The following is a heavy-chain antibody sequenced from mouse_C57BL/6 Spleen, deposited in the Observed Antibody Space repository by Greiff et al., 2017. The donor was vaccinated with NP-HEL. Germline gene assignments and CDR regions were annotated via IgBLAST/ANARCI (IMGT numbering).Heavy chain of an antibody. CDR1: GYTFTDYN. J-gene: IGHJ2*01. CDR3: ARRSIYYDTYYFDY. V-gene: IGHV1-18*01. Sequence: EVQLQQSGPELVKPGASVKIPCKASGYTFTDYNMDWVKQSHGKSLEWIGDINPNNGGTIYNQKFKGKATLTVDKSSSTAYMELRSLTSEDTAVYYCARRSIYYDTYYFDYWGQGTTLTVSS. CDR2: INPNNGGT. D-gene: IGHD2-4*01.